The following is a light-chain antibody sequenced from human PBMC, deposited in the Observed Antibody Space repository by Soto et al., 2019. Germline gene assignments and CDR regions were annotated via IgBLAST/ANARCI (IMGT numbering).Light chain of an antibody. CDR1: QGISSW. Sequence: DIQMTQSPSSVSASVGDRVTITCRASQGISSWLAWYQQKPGKAPKLLIYAASTLQSGVPSRFSGSGSGTDFTLTLTRLEPEDFAVYFCQQYGSSPRPFGQGTRLQIK. CDR2: AAS. V-gene: IGKV1-12*01. J-gene: IGKJ5*01. CDR3: QQYGSSPRP.